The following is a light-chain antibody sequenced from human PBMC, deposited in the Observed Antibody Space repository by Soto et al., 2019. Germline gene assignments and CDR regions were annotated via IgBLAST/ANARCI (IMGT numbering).Light chain of an antibody. CDR3: AAWDDRLNAYV. CDR2: SNS. CDR1: SSNIGSNI. Sequence: QSVLTQTPSASGTPGQRVTISCSGSSSNIGSNIVNWYQQLPGTAPKLLIYSNSQRPSGVPDRFSASKSGSSASLAISGLQSEDEADYYCAAWDDRLNAYVFGTGTKVTVL. V-gene: IGLV1-44*01. J-gene: IGLJ1*01.